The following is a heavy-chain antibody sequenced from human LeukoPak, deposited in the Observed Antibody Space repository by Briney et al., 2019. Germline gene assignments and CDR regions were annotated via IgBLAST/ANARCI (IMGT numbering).Heavy chain of an antibody. V-gene: IGHV3-30*02. J-gene: IGHJ6*03. D-gene: IGHD6-13*01. CDR3: AKGGYSSSWYWVEGYYYMDV. CDR2: IRYDGTNK. Sequence: PGGSLRLSCAASGFIFSSYGLHWVRQAPGKGLEWVAFIRYDGTNKYYADSVKGRFTISRDNSKNTLYLQMNSLRAEDTAVYYCAKGGYSSSWYWVEGYYYMDVWGKGTTVTVSS. CDR1: GFIFSSYG.